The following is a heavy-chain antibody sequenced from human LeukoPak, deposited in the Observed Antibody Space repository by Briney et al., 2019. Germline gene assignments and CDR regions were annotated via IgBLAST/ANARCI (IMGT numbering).Heavy chain of an antibody. CDR3: ATQKLVSFYYYYGMDV. Sequence: GASVKVSCKASGYTFTSYGISWVRQAPGQGLEWMGWISAYNGNTNYAQKLQGRVTMTTDTSTSTAYMELRSLRSDDTAVYYCATQKLVSFYYYYGMDVWGQGTTVTVSS. V-gene: IGHV1-18*01. CDR2: ISAYNGNT. CDR1: GYTFTSYG. J-gene: IGHJ6*02. D-gene: IGHD6-13*01.